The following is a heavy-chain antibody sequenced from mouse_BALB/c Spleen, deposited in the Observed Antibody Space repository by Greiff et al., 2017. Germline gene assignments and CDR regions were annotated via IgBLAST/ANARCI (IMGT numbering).Heavy chain of an antibody. CDR3: TRSFYAPYPYAMDY. Sequence: EVHLVESGTVLARPGASVKMSCKASGYSFTSYWMHWVKQRPGQGLEWIGAIYPGNSDTSYNQKFKGKAKLTAVTSASTAYMELSSLTNEDSAVYYCTRSFYAPYPYAMDYWGQGTSVTVSS. CDR1: GYSFTSYW. J-gene: IGHJ4*01. V-gene: IGHV1-5*01. CDR2: IYPGNSDT. D-gene: IGHD2-3*01.